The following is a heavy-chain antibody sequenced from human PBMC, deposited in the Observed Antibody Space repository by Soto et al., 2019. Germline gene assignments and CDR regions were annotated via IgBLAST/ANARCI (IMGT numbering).Heavy chain of an antibody. Sequence: ASVKVSCKASGYTFTSYAMHWVRQDPGQRLEWMGWINAGNGNTKYSQKFQGRVTITRDTSASTAYMELSSLRSEDTAVYYCASSSGYYYCDDYWGQGTLVPVSS. J-gene: IGHJ4*02. CDR1: GYTFTSYA. V-gene: IGHV1-3*01. CDR3: ASSSGYYYCDDY. D-gene: IGHD3-22*01. CDR2: INAGNGNT.